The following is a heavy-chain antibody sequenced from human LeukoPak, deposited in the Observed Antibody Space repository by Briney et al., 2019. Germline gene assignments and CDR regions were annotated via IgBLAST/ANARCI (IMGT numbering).Heavy chain of an antibody. D-gene: IGHD3-22*01. Sequence: ASVKVSCKVSGYTLTELSMHWVRQAPGRGLEWMGGFDPEDGETIYAQKFQGRVTMTEDTSTDTAYMELSSLRSEDTAVYYCATDPYYYDSSGPSWGQGTLVTVSS. CDR1: GYTLTELS. CDR3: ATDPYYYDSSGPS. CDR2: FDPEDGET. J-gene: IGHJ4*02. V-gene: IGHV1-24*01.